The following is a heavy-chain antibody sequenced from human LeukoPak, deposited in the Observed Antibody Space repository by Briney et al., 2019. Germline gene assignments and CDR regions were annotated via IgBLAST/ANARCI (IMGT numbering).Heavy chain of an antibody. V-gene: IGHV4-59*01. CDR1: GGSISSYY. J-gene: IGHJ6*02. CDR2: IYYSGST. CDR3: ARFSCYYGMDV. Sequence: SETLSLTCTVSGGSISSYYWSWLRQPPGKGLEWIGYIYYSGSTNYNPSLKSRVTISVDTSKNQFSLKLSSVTAADTAVYYCARFSCYYGMDVWGQGTTVTVSS.